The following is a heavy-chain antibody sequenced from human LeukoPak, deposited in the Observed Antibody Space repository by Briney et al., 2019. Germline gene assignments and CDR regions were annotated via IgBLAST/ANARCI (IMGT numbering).Heavy chain of an antibody. CDR3: ARGRVVSSGSYLI. CDR2: IYYSGST. D-gene: IGHD1-26*01. J-gene: IGHJ4*02. V-gene: IGHV4-61*01. Sequence: ASETLSLTCTVSGGSVSSGNYYWSWIRQPPGKGLEWIGYIYYSGSTNYNPSLKSRVTISVDTSKNQFSLKLSSVTAADTAVYYCARGRVVSSGSYLIWGQGTLVTVSS. CDR1: GGSVSSGNYY.